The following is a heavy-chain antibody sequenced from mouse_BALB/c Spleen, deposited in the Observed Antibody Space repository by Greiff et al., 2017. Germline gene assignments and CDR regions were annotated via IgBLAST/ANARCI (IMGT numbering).Heavy chain of an antibody. D-gene: IGHD2-4*01. Sequence: EGQLQESGGGLVQPGGSLKLSCAASGFTFSSYGMSWVRQTPDKRLELVATINSNGGSTYYPDSVKGRFTISRDNAKNTLYLQMSSLKSEDTAMYYCARVSTMITHWYFDVWGAGTTVTVSS. J-gene: IGHJ1*01. CDR2: INSNGGST. CDR3: ARVSTMITHWYFDV. CDR1: GFTFSSYG. V-gene: IGHV5-6-3*01.